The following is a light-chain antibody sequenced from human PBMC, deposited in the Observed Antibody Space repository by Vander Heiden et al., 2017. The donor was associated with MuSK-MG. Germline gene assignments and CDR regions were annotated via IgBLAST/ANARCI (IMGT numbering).Light chain of an antibody. CDR2: GAS. V-gene: IGKV3-20*01. CDR1: QSVSSSY. J-gene: IGKJ4*01. Sequence: EIVLTQSPGTLSLSPGERATLSCRSSQSVSSSYLAWYQQKPGQAPRLLIYGASTRATGIPDRFSGSGSGTDFTLTISRLDPEDFAVYFCQQWVSEPPTLTFGGGTKVEIK. CDR3: QQWVSEPPTLT.